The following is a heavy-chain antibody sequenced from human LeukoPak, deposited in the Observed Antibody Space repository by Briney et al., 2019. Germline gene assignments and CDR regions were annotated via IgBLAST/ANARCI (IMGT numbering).Heavy chain of an antibody. CDR3: AKGRKWELLYYFDY. CDR1: GFIFSSYA. CDR2: ISGSGGST. V-gene: IGHV3-23*01. D-gene: IGHD1-26*01. Sequence: GGSLRLSCAASGFIFSSYAMSWVRQAPGKGLEWVSGISGSGGSTYYADSVKGRFTISRDNSKNTLYLQMNSLRAEDTAVYYCAKGRKWELLYYFDYWGQGTLVTVSS. J-gene: IGHJ4*02.